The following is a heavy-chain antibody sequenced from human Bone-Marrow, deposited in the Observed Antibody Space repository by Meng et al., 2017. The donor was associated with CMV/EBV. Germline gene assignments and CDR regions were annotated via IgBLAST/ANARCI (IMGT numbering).Heavy chain of an antibody. V-gene: IGHV3-48*04. CDR3: AKDGYCSSTSCYTWPLYYYYYGMDV. D-gene: IGHD2-2*02. CDR1: GFTFSSYS. J-gene: IGHJ6*02. Sequence: GGSLRLSCAASGFTFSSYSMNWVRQAPGKGLEWVSYISSSSSTIYYADSVKGRFTISRDNAKNSLYLQMNSLRAEDTALYYCAKDGYCSSTSCYTWPLYYYYYGMDVWGQGTTVTVSS. CDR2: ISSSSSTI.